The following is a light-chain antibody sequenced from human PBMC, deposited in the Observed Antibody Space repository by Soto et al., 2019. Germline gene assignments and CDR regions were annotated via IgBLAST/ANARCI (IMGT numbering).Light chain of an antibody. Sequence: EIVMTQSPATLSVSPGERATLSCRASQSVSSNLAWYQQKPGQAPRLLIYGASTRATGIPARFSGSGSGTELTLTISSLQSEDFAVYYCQHYNNWPPWTLGQGTKVEIK. J-gene: IGKJ1*01. V-gene: IGKV3-15*01. CDR3: QHYNNWPPWT. CDR2: GAS. CDR1: QSVSSN.